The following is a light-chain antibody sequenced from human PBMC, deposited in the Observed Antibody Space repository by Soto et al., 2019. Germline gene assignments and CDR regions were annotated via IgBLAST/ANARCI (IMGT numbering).Light chain of an antibody. Sequence: PGERATLSCRASQSFSSNFLAWYQQKPGQTPRLLIYGASNRATGIPDRFSGSGSGTDFTLTISRLEPEDFAVYYRQQYNSSPRTFGQGTKVDIK. CDR1: QSFSSNF. V-gene: IGKV3-20*01. CDR3: QQYNSSPRT. CDR2: GAS. J-gene: IGKJ1*01.